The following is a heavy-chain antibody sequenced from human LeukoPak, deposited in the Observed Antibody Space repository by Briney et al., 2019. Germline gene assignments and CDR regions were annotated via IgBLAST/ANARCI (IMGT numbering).Heavy chain of an antibody. CDR3: ASVDYDFWSGYPSPGPFDY. V-gene: IGHV1-69*13. CDR1: GGTFSSYA. Sequence: SVKVSCKASGGTFSSYAISWVRQAPGQGLEWMGGIIPIFGTANYAQKFQGRVTITADESTSTAYMELSSLRSEDTAVYYCASVDYDFWSGYPSPGPFDYWGQGTLVTVSS. CDR2: IIPIFGTA. J-gene: IGHJ4*02. D-gene: IGHD3-3*01.